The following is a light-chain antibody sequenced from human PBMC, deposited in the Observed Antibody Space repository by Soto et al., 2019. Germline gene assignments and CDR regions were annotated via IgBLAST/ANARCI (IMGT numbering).Light chain of an antibody. V-gene: IGLV2-11*01. CDR2: DVS. Sequence: QSALTQPRSVSGSPGQSVTISCTGTSSDVGGYNYVSWYQQYSGKAPKVMIYDVSKRPSGVPDRFSGSKSGNTASLTISGLQAEDEADYYCSLYTSENAYVFGTGTKVTVL. J-gene: IGLJ1*01. CDR1: SSDVGGYNY. CDR3: SLYTSENAYV.